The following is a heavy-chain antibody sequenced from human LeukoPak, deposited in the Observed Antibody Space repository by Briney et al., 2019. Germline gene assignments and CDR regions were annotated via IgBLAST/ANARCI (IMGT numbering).Heavy chain of an antibody. J-gene: IGHJ4*02. CDR2: ISSSSSYT. CDR3: ARAFYGSGTNFDY. D-gene: IGHD3-10*01. V-gene: IGHV3-11*06. CDR1: GFTFSDYY. Sequence: GGSLRLSCAASGFTFSDYYMSWIRQAPGKGLEWVSYISSSSSYTNYADSVKGRFTISRDNAKNSLYLQMNSLRAEDTAVYYCARAFYGSGTNFDYWGQGTLVTVSS.